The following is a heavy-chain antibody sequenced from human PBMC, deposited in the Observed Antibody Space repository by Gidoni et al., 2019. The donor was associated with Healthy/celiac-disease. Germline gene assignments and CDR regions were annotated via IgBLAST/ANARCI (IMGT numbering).Heavy chain of an antibody. CDR3: ARTNSWSIRPDYYYGMDV. J-gene: IGHJ6*02. V-gene: IGHV1-2*02. D-gene: IGHD6-13*01. Sequence: HVQLVQSGAAVPMPGASVSVSCMTSRTTFTGYYMHWVRQAPGKGLEWMGWINPNRGGTNKAQKVKGRVTMTRDTSISTAYMELSRLRSDDTAVYYCARTNSWSIRPDYYYGMDVWGQGTTVTVS. CDR1: RTTFTGYY. CDR2: INPNRGGT.